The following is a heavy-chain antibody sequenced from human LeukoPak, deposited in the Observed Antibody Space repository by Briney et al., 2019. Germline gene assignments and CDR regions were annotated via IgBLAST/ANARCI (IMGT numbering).Heavy chain of an antibody. J-gene: IGHJ4*02. V-gene: IGHV3-21*01. Sequence: PGGSLRLSCAASGFTFSSYSMNWVRQAPGKGLEWVSSISSSSNYIYYADSVKGRFTISRDNAKNSLYLQMNSLRAEDTAVYYCARDGGSGYCSSSNCYEGFDYWGQGTLVTVSS. CDR1: GFTFSSYS. D-gene: IGHD2-2*01. CDR3: ARDGGSGYCSSSNCYEGFDY. CDR2: ISSSSNYI.